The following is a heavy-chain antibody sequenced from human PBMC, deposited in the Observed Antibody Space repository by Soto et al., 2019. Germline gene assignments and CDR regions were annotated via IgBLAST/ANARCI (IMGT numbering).Heavy chain of an antibody. CDR3: ARDGDPSYGDYYYGMDV. Sequence: ASVKVSCKASGYTFTGYDMHWVREAPGQGLEWMGWINPNSGGTNYAQKFQGRVTMTRDTSISTAYMELSRLRSDDTAVYYCARDGDPSYGDYYYGMDVWGQGTTVTVSS. J-gene: IGHJ6*02. CDR1: GYTFTGYD. D-gene: IGHD5-18*01. CDR2: INPNSGGT. V-gene: IGHV1-2*02.